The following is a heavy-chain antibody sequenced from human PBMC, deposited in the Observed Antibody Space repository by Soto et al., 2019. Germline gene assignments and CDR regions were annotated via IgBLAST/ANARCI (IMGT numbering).Heavy chain of an antibody. Sequence: QLQLQESGPGLVKPSETLSLTCTVSGGSISSSSYYWGWIRQPPGKGLEWIGSIYYSGSTYYNPSLKSRVTISVDTSKNQFSLKLSSVTAADTAVYYCARSRLPTHFDYWGQGTLVTVSS. D-gene: IGHD2-2*01. V-gene: IGHV4-39*01. J-gene: IGHJ4*02. CDR1: GGSISSSSYY. CDR2: IYYSGST. CDR3: ARSRLPTHFDY.